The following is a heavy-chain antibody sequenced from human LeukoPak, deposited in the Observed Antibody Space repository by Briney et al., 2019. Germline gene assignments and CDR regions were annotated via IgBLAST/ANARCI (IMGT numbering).Heavy chain of an antibody. CDR1: GFTFSSYA. Sequence: GGSLRLSCAASGFTFSSYAMSWVRQAPGKGLEWVSYISSSSSTIYYADSVKGRFTISRDNAKNSLYLQLDSLRAEDTAVYYCARDRQLRYFDWIEGWFDPWGQGTLVTVSS. CDR3: ARDRQLRYFDWIEGWFDP. J-gene: IGHJ5*02. D-gene: IGHD3-9*01. CDR2: ISSSSSTI. V-gene: IGHV3-48*04.